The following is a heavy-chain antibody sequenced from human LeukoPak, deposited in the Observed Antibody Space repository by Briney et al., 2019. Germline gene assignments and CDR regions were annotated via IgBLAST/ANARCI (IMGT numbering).Heavy chain of an antibody. V-gene: IGHV3-30*03. CDR3: ARAEENYDILTGYYDYYYGMDV. J-gene: IGHJ6*02. D-gene: IGHD3-9*01. CDR1: GFTFSNYG. Sequence: GGSLRLSCAASGFTFSNYGMHWVRQAPGKGLEWVALISYDGVNKYYADSVKGRFTISRDNAKNSLYLQMNSLRAEDTAVYYCARAEENYDILTGYYDYYYGMDVWGQGTTVTVSS. CDR2: ISYDGVNK.